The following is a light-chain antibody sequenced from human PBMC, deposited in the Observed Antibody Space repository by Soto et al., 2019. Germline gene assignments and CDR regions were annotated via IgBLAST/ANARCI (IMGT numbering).Light chain of an antibody. Sequence: DIQMTQSPSTLSASVGDRVNITCRASQSISSWLAWYQQKPGKAPKLLIYKTSTLESGVPSRFSGSGSGTEFTLTISSLQPDDFATYYCQQYHNYWTFGQGTKVEIK. V-gene: IGKV1-5*03. J-gene: IGKJ1*01. CDR2: KTS. CDR1: QSISSW. CDR3: QQYHNYWT.